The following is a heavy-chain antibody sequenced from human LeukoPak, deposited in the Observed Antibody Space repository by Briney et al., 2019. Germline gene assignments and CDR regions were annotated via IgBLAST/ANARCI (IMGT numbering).Heavy chain of an antibody. J-gene: IGHJ5*02. CDR3: ARHLGYSSRWFDP. CDR1: GGSISSGSYY. D-gene: IGHD6-13*01. CDR2: IYTSGST. Sequence: PSETLSLTCTVSGGSISSGSYYWSWIRQPAGKGLEWIGRIYTSGSTNYNPSLKSRVTMSVDTSKNQFSLKLSSVTAADTAVYYCARHLGYSSRWFDPWGQGTLVTVSS. V-gene: IGHV4-61*02.